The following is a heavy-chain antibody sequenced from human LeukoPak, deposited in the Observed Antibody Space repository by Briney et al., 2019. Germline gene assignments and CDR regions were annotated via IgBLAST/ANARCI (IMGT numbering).Heavy chain of an antibody. Sequence: SVKLSCKASGGTFNSYTVNWVRQAPGQGLEWMGKIIPILGIPNYAQKFQGRLTITADKSTSTAYMELSSLRSEDTAVYYCARGSGDFVYWGQGTLVTVSS. CDR2: IIPILGIP. V-gene: IGHV1-69*02. J-gene: IGHJ4*02. CDR1: GGTFNSYT. D-gene: IGHD3-10*01. CDR3: ARGSGDFVY.